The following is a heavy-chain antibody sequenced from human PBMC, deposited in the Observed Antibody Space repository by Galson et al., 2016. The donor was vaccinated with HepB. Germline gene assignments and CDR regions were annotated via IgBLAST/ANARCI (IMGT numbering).Heavy chain of an antibody. Sequence: SLRLSCAASGFTFGSYAMSWVRQAPGKGLEWVSTISGSGYNTYYADSVKGRFTISRDNSKNTLYLQMNSLRAEDTAVYYCAKSQPGYSSGWYTLPIDAFDIWGQGTMVTVSS. V-gene: IGHV3-23*01. CDR3: AKSQPGYSSGWYTLPIDAFDI. J-gene: IGHJ3*02. CDR1: GFTFGSYA. CDR2: ISGSGYNT. D-gene: IGHD6-19*01.